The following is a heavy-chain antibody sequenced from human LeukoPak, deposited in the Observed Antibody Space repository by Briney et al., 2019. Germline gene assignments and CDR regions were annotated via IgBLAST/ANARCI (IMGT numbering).Heavy chain of an antibody. J-gene: IGHJ4*02. D-gene: IGHD3-9*01. CDR3: TNQPILAGTIDY. Sequence: PGGSLRLSCAASGFMFNNYWMSWVRQAPGKGLEWLTNINEDGSKKYYVDSVRGRFTISRDNAKNSVYLQMNSLRADDTAVYYCTNQPILAGTIDYWGQGTLVTVSS. CDR1: GFMFNNYW. CDR2: INEDGSKK. V-gene: IGHV3-7*01.